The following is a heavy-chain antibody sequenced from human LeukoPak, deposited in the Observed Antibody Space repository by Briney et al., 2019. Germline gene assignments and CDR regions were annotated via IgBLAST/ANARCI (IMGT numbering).Heavy chain of an antibody. D-gene: IGHD5-24*01. CDR1: GFTFSRFW. Sequence: GGSLRLSCAASGFTFSRFWMSWVRQAPGKGLGWVASINQDESAKYYVDSVRGRFTISRDNAKTSLFLQMNSLTVEDTAFYYCANLLRDATIYDFWGHGALVTVSS. CDR2: INQDESAK. J-gene: IGHJ4*01. CDR3: ANLLRDATIYDF. V-gene: IGHV3-7*01.